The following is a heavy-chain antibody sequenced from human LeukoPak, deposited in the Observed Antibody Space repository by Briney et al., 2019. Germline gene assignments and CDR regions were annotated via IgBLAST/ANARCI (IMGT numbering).Heavy chain of an antibody. Sequence: GGSLRLSCAASGFTFSSNTMSWVRQAPGRGLEWVSVVSGSGSSTYYADSVKGRFTISRDNSMNTLYLQMNSLRAEDTAVYYCARDGVLFGESVYYFDYWGQGALVTVSS. CDR2: VSGSGSST. V-gene: IGHV3-23*01. CDR3: ARDGVLFGESVYYFDY. D-gene: IGHD3-10*02. J-gene: IGHJ4*02. CDR1: GFTFSSNT.